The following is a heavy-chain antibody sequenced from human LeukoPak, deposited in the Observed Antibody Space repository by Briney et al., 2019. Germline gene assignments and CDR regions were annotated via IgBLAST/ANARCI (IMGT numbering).Heavy chain of an antibody. Sequence: PGGSLRLSCAASGFTFSSYAMSWVRQAPGKGLEWVSAISGSGGSTYYADSVKGRFTISRDNSKNTLYLQMNSLRAEDTAVYYCAKDWYWEPGAGQSYYYYGMDVWVKGTTVTVSS. V-gene: IGHV3-23*01. D-gene: IGHD1-14*01. CDR1: GFTFSSYA. CDR3: AKDWYWEPGAGQSYYYYGMDV. CDR2: ISGSGGST. J-gene: IGHJ6*04.